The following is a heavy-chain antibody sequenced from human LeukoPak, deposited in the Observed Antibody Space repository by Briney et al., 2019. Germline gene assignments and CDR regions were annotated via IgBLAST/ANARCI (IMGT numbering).Heavy chain of an antibody. Sequence: SVTDSCKCTGGTYSSYAISWVRQDPGQGFEWMVRSIPILGIANYAQGCQSRVRITADKSTSIAYMELSSLRSEDTAVYYCARDGEGFDYWGQGTLVTVSS. CDR1: GGTYSSYA. CDR3: ARDGEGFDY. J-gene: IGHJ4*02. V-gene: IGHV1-69*04. D-gene: IGHD3-10*01. CDR2: SIPILGIA.